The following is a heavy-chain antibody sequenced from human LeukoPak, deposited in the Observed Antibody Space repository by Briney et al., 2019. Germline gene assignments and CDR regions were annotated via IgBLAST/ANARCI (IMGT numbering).Heavy chain of an antibody. V-gene: IGHV3-48*01. J-gene: IGHJ6*02. CDR2: ISSSSSTI. CDR3: ASFLDPAPPYYYGMDV. CDR1: GGSISSSSYY. Sequence: PSETLSLTCTVSGGSISSSSYYWGWVRQAPGKGLEWVSYISSSSSTIYYADSVKGRFTISRDNAKNSLYLQMNSLRAEDTAVYYCASFLDPAPPYYYGMDVWGQGTTVTVSS. D-gene: IGHD1-1*01.